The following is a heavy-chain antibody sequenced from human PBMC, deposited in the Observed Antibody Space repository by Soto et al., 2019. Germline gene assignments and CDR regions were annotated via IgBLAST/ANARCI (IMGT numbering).Heavy chain of an antibody. J-gene: IGHJ4*02. Sequence: EVQLVESGGGVVRPGGFLRLSCAASGFTFDDFGMSWVREAPGKGLEWVAGINWNGGTIGYADSVKGRFTISRDNAKNSLYLQMSSLRAEDTALYYCARSNYYDDYWSPYDYWGQGTLVTVPS. CDR3: ARSNYYDDYWSPYDY. V-gene: IGHV3-20*04. D-gene: IGHD3-3*01. CDR1: GFTFDDFG. CDR2: INWNGGTI.